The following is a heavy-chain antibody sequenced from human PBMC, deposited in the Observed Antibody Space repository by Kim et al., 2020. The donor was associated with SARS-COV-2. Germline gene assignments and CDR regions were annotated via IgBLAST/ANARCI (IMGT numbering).Heavy chain of an antibody. CDR3: AREGVSGYDYGYYYYYGMDV. CDR2: ISAYNGNT. Sequence: ASVKVSCKASGYTFTSYGISWVRQAPGQGLEWMGWISAYNGNTNYAQKLQGRVTMTTDTSTSTAYMELRSLRSDDTAVYYCAREGVSGYDYGYYYYYGMDVWGQGTTVTVSS. V-gene: IGHV1-18*01. CDR1: GYTFTSYG. J-gene: IGHJ6*02. D-gene: IGHD5-12*01.